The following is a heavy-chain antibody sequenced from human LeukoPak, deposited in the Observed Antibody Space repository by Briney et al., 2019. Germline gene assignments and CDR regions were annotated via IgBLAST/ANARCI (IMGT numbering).Heavy chain of an antibody. D-gene: IGHD2-2*01. CDR1: GFTFGDYA. Sequence: GRSLRLSCTASGFTFGDYAMSWVRQAPGKGLEWVGFIRSKAYGGTTEYAASVKGRFTISRDDSKSIAYVEMNSLKTEDTAVYYCTRSCSSTSCYGGGHNWFDPWGQGTVVTVSS. J-gene: IGHJ5*02. CDR2: IRSKAYGGTT. CDR3: TRSCSSTSCYGGGHNWFDP. V-gene: IGHV3-49*04.